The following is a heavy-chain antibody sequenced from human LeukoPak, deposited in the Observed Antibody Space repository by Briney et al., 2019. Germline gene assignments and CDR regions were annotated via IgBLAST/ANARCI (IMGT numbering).Heavy chain of an antibody. D-gene: IGHD1-7*01. CDR1: GFTFSSYA. V-gene: IGHV3-30-3*02. CDR3: AKPYNWNYGFDY. CDR2: ISYDGSNK. J-gene: IGHJ4*02. Sequence: PGGSLRLSCAASGFTFSSYAMHWVRQAPGKGLEWVAVISYDGSNKYYADSVKGRFAISRDNSKNTLYLQMNSLRAEDTAVYYCAKPYNWNYGFDYWGQGTLVTVSS.